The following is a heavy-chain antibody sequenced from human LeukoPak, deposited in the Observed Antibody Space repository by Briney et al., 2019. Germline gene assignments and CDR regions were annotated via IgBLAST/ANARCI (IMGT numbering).Heavy chain of an antibody. D-gene: IGHD2/OR15-2a*01. Sequence: GESLKISCKGSGYSFTNYWIAWVRQMPGKGLEWMGLIYPGDSDTRYSPSFQGQVTMSADKSISTAYLQWGSLKASDTAIYYCARQGIKYGRSAGLDYWGRGTLVTVSS. CDR3: ARQGIKYGRSAGLDY. V-gene: IGHV5-51*01. CDR2: IYPGDSDT. J-gene: IGHJ4*02. CDR1: GYSFTNYW.